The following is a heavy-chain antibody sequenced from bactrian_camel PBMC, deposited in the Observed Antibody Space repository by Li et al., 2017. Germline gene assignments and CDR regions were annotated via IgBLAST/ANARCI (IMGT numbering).Heavy chain of an antibody. CDR2: INTEGDGT. D-gene: IGHD5*01. CDR1: GYTND. CDR3: VAATRLGWVRAP. Sequence: QLVEFGGGLVQPGGSLRLSCALFGYTNDISWVRRPPGMPLEWISHINTEGDGTFYAGSVQGRFIISRDNAKNTVYLQMNSLKTEDTGMYYCVAATRLGWVRAPRGQGTQVTVS. V-gene: IGHV3S40*01. J-gene: IGHJ4*01.